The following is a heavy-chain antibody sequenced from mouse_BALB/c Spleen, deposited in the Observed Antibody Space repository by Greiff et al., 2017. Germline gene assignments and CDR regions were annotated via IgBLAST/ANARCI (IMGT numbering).Heavy chain of an antibody. CDR3: ARREYGNAYAMDY. Sequence: QVHVKQSGAELVRPGSSVKISCKASGYAFSSYWMNWVKQRPGQGLEWIGQIYPGDGDTNYNGKFKGKATLTADKSSSTAYMQLSSLTSEDSAVYFCARREYGNAYAMDYWGQGTSVTVSS. V-gene: IGHV1-80*01. D-gene: IGHD2-10*02. CDR2: IYPGDGDT. CDR1: GYAFSSYW. J-gene: IGHJ4*01.